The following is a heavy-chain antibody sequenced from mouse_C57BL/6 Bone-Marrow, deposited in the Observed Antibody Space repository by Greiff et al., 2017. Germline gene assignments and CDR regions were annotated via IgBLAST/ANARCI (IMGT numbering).Heavy chain of an antibody. CDR2: IHPNSGST. J-gene: IGHJ4*01. Sequence: QVQLQQSGAELVKPGASVKLSCKASGYTFTSYWMHWVKQRPGQGLEWIGMIHPNSGSTTYNEKFKSKATLTVDKSSSTAYMQLSSLTSEDSAVYYCARWGITGRLGSYYAMDYWGKGTSVTVSS. V-gene: IGHV1-64*01. CDR1: GYTFTSYW. CDR3: ARWGITGRLGSYYAMDY. D-gene: IGHD2-4*01.